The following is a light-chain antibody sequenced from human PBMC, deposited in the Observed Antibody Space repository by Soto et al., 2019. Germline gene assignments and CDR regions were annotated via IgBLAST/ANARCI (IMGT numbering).Light chain of an antibody. J-gene: IGKJ1*01. CDR1: QSVSSTY. V-gene: IGKV3-20*01. CDR2: GAS. CDR3: QHYGTSPRT. Sequence: EIVLTQSPGTLSLFPGERATFSCRASQSVSSTYLAWYRQKPGQAPRLLIYGASSRATGIPDRFSGSGSVTDFTLTISRLEPEDSAVYYCQHYGTSPRTFGQGTKVEIK.